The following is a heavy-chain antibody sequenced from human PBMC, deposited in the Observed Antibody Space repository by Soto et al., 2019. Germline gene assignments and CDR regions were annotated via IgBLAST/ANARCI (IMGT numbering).Heavy chain of an antibody. D-gene: IGHD6-13*01. CDR3: ASWGGIASPAYDGSLAPYDY. CDR2: IYNSRNI. CDR1: GGSIINTNW. Sequence: SETLSLTCTVSGGSIINTNWWSWVRQPPGKGLEWIGEIYNSRNINYNPSLKSRVTISIDTSKNEFSLDLTSLTAADTAVYYCASWGGIASPAYDGSLAPYDYWGQGTLVTVSS. V-gene: IGHV4-4*02. J-gene: IGHJ4*02.